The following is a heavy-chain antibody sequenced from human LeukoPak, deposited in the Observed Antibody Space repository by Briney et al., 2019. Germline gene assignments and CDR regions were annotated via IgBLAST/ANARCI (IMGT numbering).Heavy chain of an antibody. V-gene: IGHV1-18*01. D-gene: IGHD3-22*01. Sequence: ASVKVSCRASGYTFTSYGISWVRQAPGQGLEWMGWISAYNGNTNYAQKLQGRVTMTTDTSTCTAYMELRSLRSDDTAVYYCARVGIVRYYDSSGYYMDWGQGTLVTVSS. J-gene: IGHJ4*02. CDR2: ISAYNGNT. CDR1: GYTFTSYG. CDR3: ARVGIVRYYDSSGYYMD.